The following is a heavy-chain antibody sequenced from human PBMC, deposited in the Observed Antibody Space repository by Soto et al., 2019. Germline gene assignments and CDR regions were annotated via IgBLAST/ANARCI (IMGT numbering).Heavy chain of an antibody. CDR3: ARALYVAGRTHFDY. D-gene: IGHD6-19*01. CDR2: SRNKANSYTT. Sequence: PGGSLRLSCAASGFTFSDHYMDWVRQAPGKGLEWVGRSRNKANSYTTGYAASVKDRFTISRDDSKNSLYLQMSSLKTEDTAVYYRARALYVAGRTHFDYWGQGTLVTVSS. J-gene: IGHJ4*02. V-gene: IGHV3-72*01. CDR1: GFTFSDHY.